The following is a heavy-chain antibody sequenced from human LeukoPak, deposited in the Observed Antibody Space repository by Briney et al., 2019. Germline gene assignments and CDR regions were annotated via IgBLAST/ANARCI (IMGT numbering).Heavy chain of an antibody. J-gene: IGHJ4*02. V-gene: IGHV3-15*01. Sequence: GGSLRLSCAASGFTFSSYWMSWVRQAPGKGLEWVGRIKSKVDGGTTDYAAPVKGRFTISRDDSKDTLYLQMTCLKTEDAGVFYCTIVRGFCSGRSCLGYWGQGTLVTVSS. CDR2: IKSKVDGGTT. CDR3: TIVRGFCSGRSCLGY. D-gene: IGHD2-15*01. CDR1: GFTFSSYW.